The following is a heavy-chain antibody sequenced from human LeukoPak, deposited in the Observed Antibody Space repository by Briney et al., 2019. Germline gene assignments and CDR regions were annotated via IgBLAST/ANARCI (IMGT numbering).Heavy chain of an antibody. CDR3: ASEENSGYDSSWFDP. D-gene: IGHD5-12*01. J-gene: IGHJ5*02. Sequence: GASVKVSCKASGYTFTGYYMHWVRQAPGQGLEWMGWINPNSGGTNYAQKFQGRVTMTRDTSISTAYMELSRLRSDDTAVYYCASEENSGYDSSWFDPWGQGTLVTVSS. CDR1: GYTFTGYY. CDR2: INPNSGGT. V-gene: IGHV1-2*02.